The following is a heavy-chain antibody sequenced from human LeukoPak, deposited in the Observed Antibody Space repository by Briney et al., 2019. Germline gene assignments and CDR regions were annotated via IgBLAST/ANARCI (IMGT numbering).Heavy chain of an antibody. D-gene: IGHD6-13*01. CDR3: ARKISAAGSRWFDP. CDR2: ILFNGDV. V-gene: IGHV4-4*07. J-gene: IGHJ5*02. Sequence: SETLSLTCTVSGGSISTYFWTWIRQPAGKGLEWIGRILFNGDVNYNPSLESRVSMSVDTSNNQFSLELISVTAADTAVYYCARKISAAGSRWFDPWGQGTLVTVSS. CDR1: GGSISTYF.